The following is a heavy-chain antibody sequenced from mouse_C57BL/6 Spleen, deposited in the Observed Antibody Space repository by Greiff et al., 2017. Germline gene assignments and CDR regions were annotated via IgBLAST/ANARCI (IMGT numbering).Heavy chain of an antibody. Sequence: QVQLKQPGPELVMPGASVKLSCKASGYTFTSYWMHWVKQRHGKGLEWIGEIDPSDSYTNYNQTFTGKSTSTVDKSSSTAYLQLSSLTSEDSTVYYCAMGGRGHCGFWGRGTTLTVSS. V-gene: IGHV1-69*01. CDR2: IDPSDSYT. J-gene: IGHJ2*01. CDR3: AMGGRGHCGF. CDR1: GYTFTSYW.